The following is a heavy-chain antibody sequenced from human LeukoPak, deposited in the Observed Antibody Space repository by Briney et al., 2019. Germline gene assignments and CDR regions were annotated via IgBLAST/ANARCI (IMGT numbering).Heavy chain of an antibody. J-gene: IGHJ4*02. CDR1: GYTFTSYY. Sequence: ASVKVSCKASGYTFTSYYMHWVPQAPGQGLERMGIINPSGGSTSYAQKFQGRVTMTRDTSTSTVYMELSSLRSEDTAVYYCARISYGDYNIDYWGQGTLVTVSS. CDR3: ARISYGDYNIDY. V-gene: IGHV1-46*01. CDR2: INPSGGST. D-gene: IGHD4-17*01.